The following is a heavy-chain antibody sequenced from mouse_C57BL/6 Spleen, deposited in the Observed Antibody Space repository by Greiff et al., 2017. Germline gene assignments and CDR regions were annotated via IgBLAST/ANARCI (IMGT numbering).Heavy chain of an antibody. CDR3: AREDYYGSSYVDY. D-gene: IGHD1-1*01. CDR2: IYPGDGDT. J-gene: IGHJ2*01. Sequence: VQLQQSGPELVKPGASVKISCKASGYAFSSSWMNWVKQRPGKGLAWIGRIYPGDGDTNYNGKFKGKATLTADKSTSTAYMQLSSLTSEECAVYFCAREDYYGSSYVDYWGQGTTLTVSS. CDR1: GYAFSSSW. V-gene: IGHV1-82*01.